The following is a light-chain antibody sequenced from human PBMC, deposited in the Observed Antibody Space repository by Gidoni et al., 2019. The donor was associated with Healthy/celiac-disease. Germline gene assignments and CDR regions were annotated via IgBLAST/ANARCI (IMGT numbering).Light chain of an antibody. Sequence: QSALTQPPYASGSPGQSVTISCTGTSSDVGGYNYVSCYQQHPGKAPKLMIYEVSKRPSGVPDRFSGSKSGNTASLTVSGLQAEDEADYYCSSYAGSNNEVFGTGTKVTVL. V-gene: IGLV2-8*01. J-gene: IGLJ1*01. CDR2: EVS. CDR1: SSDVGGYNY. CDR3: SSYAGSNNEV.